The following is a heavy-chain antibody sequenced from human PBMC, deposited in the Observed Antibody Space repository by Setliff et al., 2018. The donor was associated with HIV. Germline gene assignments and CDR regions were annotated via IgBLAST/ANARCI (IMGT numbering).Heavy chain of an antibody. CDR3: ARSFSGIYYWLDP. CDR1: GYTFTEFY. CDR2: IYPNTGGT. Sequence: ASVKVSCKASGYTFTEFYVHWVRQAPGEGLEWIGWIYPNTGGTNYARKFQGRVTMTRDTSISTAYMEMSRLRSDDTAVYYCARSFSGIYYWLDPWGQETQVTVSS. J-gene: IGHJ5*02. V-gene: IGHV1-2*02. D-gene: IGHD1-26*01.